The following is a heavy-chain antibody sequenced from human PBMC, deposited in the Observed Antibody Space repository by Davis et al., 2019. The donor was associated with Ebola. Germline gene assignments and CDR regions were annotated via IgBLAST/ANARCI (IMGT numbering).Heavy chain of an antibody. CDR2: IIPIFGIA. V-gene: IGHV1-69*13. CDR3: TRGYYGGLSHNWFDP. J-gene: IGHJ5*02. D-gene: IGHD3-10*01. CDR1: GGTFSSYA. Sequence: SVKVSCKASGGTFSSYAISWVRQAPGQGLVWMGGIIPIFGIANYAQKFQRRVTITADESTSTAYMELSSLRSEDTAVYYCTRGYYGGLSHNWFDPWGQGTLVTVSS.